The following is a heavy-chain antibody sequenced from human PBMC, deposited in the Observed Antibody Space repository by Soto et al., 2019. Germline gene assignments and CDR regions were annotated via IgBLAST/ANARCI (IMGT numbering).Heavy chain of an antibody. V-gene: IGHV1-8*01. Sequence: QVQLVQSGAEVKKPGASVKVSCKASGYTFTSYDINWVRQATGHGLEWMGWMNPNSGNTGYAQKFQGRVTMTRNTSISTAYMELSSLRSEDTAVYYCARRARVTIFGVVISHPDYWGQGTLVTVSS. CDR3: ARRARVTIFGVVISHPDY. J-gene: IGHJ4*02. D-gene: IGHD3-3*01. CDR1: GYTFTSYD. CDR2: MNPNSGNT.